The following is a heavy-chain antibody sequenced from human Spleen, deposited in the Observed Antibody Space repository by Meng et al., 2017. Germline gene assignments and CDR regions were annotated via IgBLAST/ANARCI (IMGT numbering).Heavy chain of an antibody. CDR2: IYHGGST. Sequence: VQLQQWGAGLLKPSETLSLTCAVSGDSISSNTWWSWVRQPPGKGLEWIGEIYHGGSTNYIPSLKSRVTISIDKSKNQFSLDLSSVTAADTAVYYCTRNSYDSRHYVLGFWGQGTLVTVSS. CDR3: TRNSYDSRHYVLGF. D-gene: IGHD3-10*02. J-gene: IGHJ4*02. CDR1: GDSISSNTW. V-gene: IGHV4-4*02.